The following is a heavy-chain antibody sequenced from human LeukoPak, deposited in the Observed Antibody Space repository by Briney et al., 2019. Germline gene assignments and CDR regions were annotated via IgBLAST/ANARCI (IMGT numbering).Heavy chain of an antibody. CDR1: GFTFSGYE. J-gene: IGHJ4*02. V-gene: IGHV3-48*03. D-gene: IGHD3-10*01. CDR2: ICGRGITT. CDR3: ARDLYYYGSGNCVPGLPDY. Sequence: PGGSLRLSCEASGFTFSGYEMNWVRQAPGKGLEWISYICGRGITTYYADSVKGRFTISRDDAKKLLYLEMNSLRAEDTAVYYCARDLYYYGSGNCVPGLPDYWGQGTLVTVSS.